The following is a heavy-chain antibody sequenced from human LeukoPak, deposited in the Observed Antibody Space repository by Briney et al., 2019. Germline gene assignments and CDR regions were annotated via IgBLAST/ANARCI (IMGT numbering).Heavy chain of an antibody. V-gene: IGHV3-7*01. CDR2: MKEDGTEI. D-gene: IGHD3-16*01. CDR1: GFAFDMST. J-gene: IGHJ4*02. Sequence: SGGSLRLSCVVSGFAFDMSTMTWVRQAPGKGPEWVAKMKEDGTEIFYAGSVDGRFIISRDNSKNSLYLQMNSLRVEDTAVYYCATGGAPGGRFENWGQGTLVTVSS. CDR3: ATGGAPGGRFEN.